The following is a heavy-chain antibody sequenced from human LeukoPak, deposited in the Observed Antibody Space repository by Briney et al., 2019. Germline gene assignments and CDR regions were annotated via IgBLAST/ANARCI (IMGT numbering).Heavy chain of an antibody. V-gene: IGHV4-39*07. D-gene: IGHD6-6*01. CDR1: GGSISSSSYY. CDR3: ARDQSGHRSSDLSFDY. CDR2: IYYSGST. Sequence: SETLSLTCTVSGGSISSSSYYWGWIRQPPGKGLEWIGSIYYSGSTYYNPSLKSRVTMSVGTSKNQFSLKLSSVTAADTAVYYCARDQSGHRSSDLSFDYWGQGTLVTVSS. J-gene: IGHJ4*02.